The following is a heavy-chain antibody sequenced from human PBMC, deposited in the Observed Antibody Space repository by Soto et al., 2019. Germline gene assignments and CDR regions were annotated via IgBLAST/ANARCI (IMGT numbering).Heavy chain of an antibody. Sequence: QLQLQESGPGLVEPSETLSLTCTVSGGSIRGSDYYWAWIRQPPGKGLEWLGTIFHTGTAYYNPSLTSXXTXSXXTSKNQFSLNVHSVSAADTAVYFCADMRGQWLPRDWGQGTLVTVSS. CDR1: GGSIRGSDYY. D-gene: IGHD6-19*01. CDR3: ADMRGQWLPRD. CDR2: IFHTGTA. V-gene: IGHV4-39*01. J-gene: IGHJ1*01.